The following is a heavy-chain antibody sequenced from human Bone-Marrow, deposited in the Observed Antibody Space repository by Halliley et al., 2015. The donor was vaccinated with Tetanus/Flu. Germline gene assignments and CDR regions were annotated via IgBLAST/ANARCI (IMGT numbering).Heavy chain of an antibody. CDR1: GGSIKSGGYY. Sequence: TLSLTCTVSGGSIKSGGYYLSWVPPHPRKGPGWIGFIYYSGSTYYNPSLKSLVTISVDTSKNRFSLKLTSVTAADTAVYYCARGNYYYGSGAHFDYWGQGTLVTVSS. CDR3: ARGNYYYGSGAHFDY. J-gene: IGHJ4*02. D-gene: IGHD3-10*01. V-gene: IGHV4-31*01. CDR2: IYYSGST.